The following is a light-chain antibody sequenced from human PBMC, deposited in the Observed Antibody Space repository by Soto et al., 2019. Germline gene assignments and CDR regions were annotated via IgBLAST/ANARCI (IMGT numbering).Light chain of an antibody. Sequence: QSALTQPASVSGSPGQSITISCTGTSCDVGGYNYVSWYQQHPGKAPKLMIYEVSNRPSGVSNRFSGSKSGNTASLTISGLQTEDEADYYCSSFTSINTWVFGGGTKLTVL. V-gene: IGLV2-14*01. J-gene: IGLJ3*02. CDR3: SSFTSINTWV. CDR2: EVS. CDR1: SCDVGGYNY.